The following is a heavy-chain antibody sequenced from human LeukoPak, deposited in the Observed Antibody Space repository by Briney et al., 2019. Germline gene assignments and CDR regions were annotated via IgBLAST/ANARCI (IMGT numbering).Heavy chain of an antibody. CDR2: ISQSGST. J-gene: IGHJ3*02. CDR1: GYFISSGYY. V-gene: IGHV4-38-2*02. Sequence: SETLSLTCSVSGYFISSGYYWSWIRQPPGKGLEWIGSISQSGSTYYNPSLKSRVTISVDTSKNQFSLKLSSVTAADTAVYYCARHDVVSRAFDIWGPGTMVTVSS. CDR3: ARHDVVSRAFDI. D-gene: IGHD2-15*01.